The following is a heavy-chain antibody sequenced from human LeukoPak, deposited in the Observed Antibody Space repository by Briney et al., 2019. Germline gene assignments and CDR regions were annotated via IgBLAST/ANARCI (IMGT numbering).Heavy chain of an antibody. CDR1: GFTFGSSA. CDR3: ARVEAAADYYFDY. Sequence: GGSLRLSCAASGFTFGSSAMSWVRQAPGKGLEWVSAISGSGGSTYYADSVKGRFTISRDNSKNTLYLQMNSLRAEDTAVYYCARVEAAADYYFDYWGQGTLVTVSS. J-gene: IGHJ4*02. CDR2: ISGSGGST. V-gene: IGHV3-23*01. D-gene: IGHD6-13*01.